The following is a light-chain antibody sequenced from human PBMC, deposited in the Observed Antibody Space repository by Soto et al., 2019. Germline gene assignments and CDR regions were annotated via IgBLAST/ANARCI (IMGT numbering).Light chain of an antibody. CDR2: AVS. Sequence: EILMTQSPATLSVSPGERATLSCRASQSVSSNLAWYQQKPGQAPRLLIYAVSTRATGIPARFSGSGSGTEFTLTISSLQSEDFAVYYCQQYNNWPPTWTFGQGTKVDIK. CDR3: QQYNNWPPTWT. V-gene: IGKV3-15*01. CDR1: QSVSSN. J-gene: IGKJ1*01.